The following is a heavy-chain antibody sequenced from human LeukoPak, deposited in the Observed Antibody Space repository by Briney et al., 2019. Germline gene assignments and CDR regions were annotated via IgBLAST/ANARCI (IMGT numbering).Heavy chain of an antibody. D-gene: IGHD6-13*01. V-gene: IGHV3-7*01. CDR3: ARDPGIAAAGTVGYFDY. Sequence: PGGSLRLSCAASGFTFNNYAMSWVRQAPGKGLEWVANIKEDGSDIYYVDSVKGRFTISRDNAGNTLYLQMNSLRAEDTAVYYCARDPGIAAAGTVGYFDYWGQGTLVTVSS. CDR1: GFTFNNYA. CDR2: IKEDGSDI. J-gene: IGHJ4*02.